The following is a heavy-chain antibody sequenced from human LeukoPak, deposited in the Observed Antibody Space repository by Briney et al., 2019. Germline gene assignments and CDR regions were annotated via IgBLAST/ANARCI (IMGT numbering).Heavy chain of an antibody. CDR1: GYTFTSYG. CDR3: ARRILFYGMDV. Sequence: GASVKVSCKASGYTFTSYGISWVRQAPGQGLEWMGWISAYSGNTNYAQKLQGRVTMTTDTSTSTAYMELWSLRSDDTAVYYCARRILFYGMDVWGQGTTVTVSS. J-gene: IGHJ6*02. CDR2: ISAYSGNT. V-gene: IGHV1-18*01. D-gene: IGHD2-15*01.